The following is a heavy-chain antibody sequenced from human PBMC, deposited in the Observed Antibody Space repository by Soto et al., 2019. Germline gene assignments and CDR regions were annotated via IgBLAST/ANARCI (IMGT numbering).Heavy chain of an antibody. CDR1: GFTFSSYG. V-gene: IGHV3-33*01. CDR3: ARDANHGITGTVDY. Sequence: GGSLRLSCAASGFTFSSYGMHWVRQAPGKGLEWVAVIWYDGNNKYYADSVKGRFTISRDNSKNTLYLQMNSLRAEDTAVYYCARDANHGITGTVDYWGQGTLVTVSS. D-gene: IGHD1-7*01. J-gene: IGHJ4*02. CDR2: IWYDGNNK.